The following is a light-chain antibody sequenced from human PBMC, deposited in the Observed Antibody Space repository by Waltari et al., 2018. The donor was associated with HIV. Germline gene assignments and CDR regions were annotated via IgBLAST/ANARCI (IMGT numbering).Light chain of an antibody. J-gene: IGLJ3*02. Sequence: VVTQEPSLTVSPGGTVTLTCASSTGAVSTSSYPSWFQQRPGQAPSPLIFSSNKRHSWTPDHFSGSLLGDKAVLTLSPVQPEDEADYYCLLYYGGRRSSWVFGGGTKLTVL. CDR1: TGAVSTSSY. V-gene: IGLV7-43*01. CDR2: SSN. CDR3: LLYYGGRRSSWV.